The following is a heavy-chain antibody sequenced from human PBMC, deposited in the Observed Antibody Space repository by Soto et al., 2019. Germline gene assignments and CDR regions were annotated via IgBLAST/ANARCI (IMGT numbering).Heavy chain of an antibody. D-gene: IGHD6-19*01. Sequence: GGSLRLSCAASGFTFSNAWINWVRQAPGKGLEWVGRIKSKTDGGSTYYADSVKGRFTISRDNSKNTLYLQMNSLRAEDTAVYYCAKPPSPPSQWLPTGWDRYYYYMDVWGKGTTVTVSS. CDR1: GFTFSNAW. V-gene: IGHV3-15*07. CDR3: AKPPSPPSQWLPTGWDRYYYYMDV. J-gene: IGHJ6*03. CDR2: IKSKTDGGST.